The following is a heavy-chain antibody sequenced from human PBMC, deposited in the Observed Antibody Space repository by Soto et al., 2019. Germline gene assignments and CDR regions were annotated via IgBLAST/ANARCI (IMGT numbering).Heavy chain of an antibody. V-gene: IGHV4-31*03. J-gene: IGHJ4*02. CDR2: IYDSESS. Sequence: QVQLQESGPGLVKPSQTLSLTCNVSGESISSGGYYWSWIRHHPRKGLEWIGYIYDSESSYYNPSLKSRVTIAMDTSKKPFARRLISLTDADTAVYYCATASRSSSAADYWGQGILVIVSS. CDR3: ATASRSSSAADY. CDR1: GESISSGGYY. D-gene: IGHD6-6*01.